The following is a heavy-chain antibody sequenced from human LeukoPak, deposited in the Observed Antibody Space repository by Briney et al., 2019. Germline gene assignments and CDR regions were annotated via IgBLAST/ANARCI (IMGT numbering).Heavy chain of an antibody. D-gene: IGHD2-15*01. CDR3: AKDIGGSNASDIYMDV. J-gene: IGHJ6*03. CDR2: ISWDGGST. Sequence: GGSLRLSCAASGFTFDDYTMHWVRQAPGKGLEWVSLISWDGGSTYYADSVKGRFTISRDNSKNSLYLQMNSLRTEDTALYYCAKDIGGSNASDIYMDVWGKGTTVTISS. CDR1: GFTFDDYT. V-gene: IGHV3-43*01.